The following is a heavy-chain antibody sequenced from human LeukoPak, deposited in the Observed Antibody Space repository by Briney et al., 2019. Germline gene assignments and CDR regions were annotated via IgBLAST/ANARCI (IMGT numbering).Heavy chain of an antibody. D-gene: IGHD1-26*01. CDR3: AKSMERYYYYYMDV. J-gene: IGHJ6*03. Sequence: PGGSLRLSCAASGFTFSSYEMNWVRQAPGKGLEWVSYISSSGSTIYYADSVKGRFTISRDNSKNTLYLQMNSLRAEDTAVYYCAKSMERYYYYYMDVWGKGTTVTVSS. CDR1: GFTFSSYE. CDR2: ISSSGSTI. V-gene: IGHV3-48*03.